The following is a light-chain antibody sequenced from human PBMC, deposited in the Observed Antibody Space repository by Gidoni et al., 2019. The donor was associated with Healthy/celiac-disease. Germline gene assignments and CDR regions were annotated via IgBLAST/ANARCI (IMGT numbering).Light chain of an antibody. V-gene: IGKV3-11*01. J-gene: IGKJ5*01. CDR2: DAS. CDR3: QQRIT. CDR1: QSVSSY. Sequence: EIVLTQSPATLSLSPGERPTLSCRASQSVSSYLALYQQKPGQAPRLLIYDASNRATGIPARFSGSGSGTDFTLTISSLEPEDFAVYYCQQRITFGQGTRLEIK.